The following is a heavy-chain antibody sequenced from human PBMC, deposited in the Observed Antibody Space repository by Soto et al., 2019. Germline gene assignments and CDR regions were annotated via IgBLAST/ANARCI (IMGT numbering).Heavy chain of an antibody. Sequence: GASVKVSCKASGGTFSSYAISWVRQAPGQGLEWMGGIIPIFGTANYAQKFQGRVTITADESTSTAYMELSSLRSEDTAVYYCARYSSGYSIFFDPWGQGTLVTVSS. CDR3: ARYSSGYSIFFDP. CDR2: IIPIFGTA. V-gene: IGHV1-69*13. D-gene: IGHD3-22*01. CDR1: GGTFSSYA. J-gene: IGHJ5*02.